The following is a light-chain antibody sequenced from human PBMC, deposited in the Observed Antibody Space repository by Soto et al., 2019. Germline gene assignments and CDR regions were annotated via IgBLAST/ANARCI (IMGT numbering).Light chain of an antibody. Sequence: DIQMTQSPSTLSASVGDRVTITCRASQTISTWLTWYQQKPGKAPNLLIYKASSLQTGVPSRFSGGGSGTEFTLTISSLQPDDFATYYCQQYSSYPYTFGQGTKVDIK. CDR1: QTISTW. CDR3: QQYSSYPYT. J-gene: IGKJ2*01. CDR2: KAS. V-gene: IGKV1-5*03.